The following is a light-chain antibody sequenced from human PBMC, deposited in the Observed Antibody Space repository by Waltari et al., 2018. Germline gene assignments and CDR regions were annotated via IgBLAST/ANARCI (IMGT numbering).Light chain of an antibody. Sequence: QAVLTQPPSASGTPGQRVSISCSGGNSNLGSNFVYWYQQPPGMAPNPRIYKNNQRPSGVPDRFSGSKSGTSASLVISGLRSEDEAHYYCTAWDDSLTGVLFGEGTKLTV. CDR2: KNN. J-gene: IGLJ2*01. CDR1: NSNLGSNF. V-gene: IGLV1-47*01. CDR3: TAWDDSLTGVL.